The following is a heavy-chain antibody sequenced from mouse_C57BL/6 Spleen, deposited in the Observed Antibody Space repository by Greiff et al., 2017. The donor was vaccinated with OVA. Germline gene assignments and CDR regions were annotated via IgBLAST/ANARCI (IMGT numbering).Heavy chain of an antibody. CDR1: GYTFTSYW. V-gene: IGHV1-55*01. D-gene: IGHD1-1*01. Sequence: VKLQQPGAELVKPGASVKMSCKASGYTFTSYWITWVKQRPGQGLEWIGDIYPGSGSTNYNEKFKSKATLTVDTSSSTAYMQLSSLTSEDSAVYYCALYYYGSSPWFAYWGQGTLVTVSA. J-gene: IGHJ3*01. CDR2: IYPGSGST. CDR3: ALYYYGSSPWFAY.